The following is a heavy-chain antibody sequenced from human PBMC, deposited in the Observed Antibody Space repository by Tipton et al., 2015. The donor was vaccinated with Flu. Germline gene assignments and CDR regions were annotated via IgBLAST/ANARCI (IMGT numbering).Heavy chain of an antibody. Sequence: SLRLSCAASGFTSSSYWMSWVRQAPGKGLEWVANIKQDGSVKYYVDSVKGRFTISRDNAKNSLYLQMNSLRAEDTAVYYCARAIAGADSLWGQGTLVTVSS. CDR2: IKQDGSVK. D-gene: IGHD1-26*01. CDR3: ARAIAGADSL. CDR1: GFTSSSYW. J-gene: IGHJ4*02. V-gene: IGHV3-7*01.